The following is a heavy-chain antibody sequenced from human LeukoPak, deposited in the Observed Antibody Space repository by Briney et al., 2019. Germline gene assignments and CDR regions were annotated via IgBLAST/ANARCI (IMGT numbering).Heavy chain of an antibody. CDR3: AKWMRRDGYNFDD. V-gene: IGHV3-23*01. CDR1: GFTFSSYA. D-gene: IGHD5-24*01. Sequence: GGSLRLSCAASGFTFSSYAMNWVRQAPGKGLEWVSGISASGGSTYYADSVKGRSTISRDNSKNTLWLQMNSLRAEDTAVYYCAKWMRRDGYNFDDWGQGTLVTVSS. J-gene: IGHJ4*02. CDR2: ISASGGST.